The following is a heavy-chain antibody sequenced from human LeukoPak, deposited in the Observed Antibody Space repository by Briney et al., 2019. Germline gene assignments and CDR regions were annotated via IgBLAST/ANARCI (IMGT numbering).Heavy chain of an antibody. CDR2: ISGSGGST. CDR3: AKDRLYTGGWSYFDY. CDR1: GFTFSSYA. D-gene: IGHD6-19*01. J-gene: IGHJ4*02. Sequence: GGSLRLSCAASGFTFSSYAMSWVRQAPGKGLEWVSAISGSGGSTYYADSVKGRFTISRDNSKNTLYLQMNSLRAEDTAVYYCAKDRLYTGGWSYFDYWGQGTLVTVSS. V-gene: IGHV3-23*01.